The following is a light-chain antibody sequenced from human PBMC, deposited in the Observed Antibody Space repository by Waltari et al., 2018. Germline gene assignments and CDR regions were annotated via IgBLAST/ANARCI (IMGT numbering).Light chain of an antibody. CDR2: LNS. CDR1: NIGGRS. J-gene: IGLJ3*02. CDR3: HVWDGKTVM. Sequence: SSVLTQAPSVSVAPGQTATITCGGDNIGGRSVHWYQQRRGRAPVLVVYLNSDRPSGIPDRFSGSKSGNAATLTISRVEAGDEADYYCHVWDGKTVMFGGGTKLTVL. V-gene: IGLV3-21*02.